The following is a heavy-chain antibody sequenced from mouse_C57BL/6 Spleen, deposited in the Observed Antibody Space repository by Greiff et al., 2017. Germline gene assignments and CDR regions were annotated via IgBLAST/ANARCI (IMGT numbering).Heavy chain of an antibody. Sequence: QVQLQQPGAELVKPGASVKMSCKAPGYTFTSYWITWVKQRPGQGLEWIGEFYPGSGSPNYNATFKSKATLTVDTSSSTSYMQHSCLTSEDSAGYYFARIYRFDYWGQGTTLTVSS. J-gene: IGHJ2*01. CDR1: GYTFTSYW. CDR3: ARIYRFDY. D-gene: IGHD2-14*01. CDR2: FYPGSGSP. V-gene: IGHV1-55*01.